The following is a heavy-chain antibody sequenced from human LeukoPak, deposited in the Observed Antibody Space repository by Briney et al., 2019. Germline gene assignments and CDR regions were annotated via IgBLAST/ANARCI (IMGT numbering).Heavy chain of an antibody. Sequence: SETLSLTCTVSGGSISSYYWGWIRQPPGKGLEWIGSIYHSGSTYYNPSPKSRVTISVDTSKNQFSLKLSSVTAADTAVYYCARDVLLAAAGTGGGDYWGQGTLVTVSS. V-gene: IGHV4-38-2*02. J-gene: IGHJ4*02. CDR2: IYHSGST. CDR3: ARDVLLAAAGTGGGDY. D-gene: IGHD6-13*01. CDR1: GGSISSYY.